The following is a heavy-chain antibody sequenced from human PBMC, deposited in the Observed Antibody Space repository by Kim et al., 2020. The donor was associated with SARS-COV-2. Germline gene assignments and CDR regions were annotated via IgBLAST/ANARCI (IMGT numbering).Heavy chain of an antibody. CDR1: GFTFNSYT. Sequence: GGSLRLSCAASGFTFNSYTMHWVRQAPGKGLEWVAVISSDGSNKYYADSVKGRFTISRDNSGNTLYLQMNSLRDDDTAMYYCATEGGGSMTEAATGGFD. D-gene: IGHD2-15*01. CDR3: ATEGGGSMTEAATGGFD. CDR2: ISSDGSNK. J-gene: IGHJ4*01. V-gene: IGHV3-30-3*01.